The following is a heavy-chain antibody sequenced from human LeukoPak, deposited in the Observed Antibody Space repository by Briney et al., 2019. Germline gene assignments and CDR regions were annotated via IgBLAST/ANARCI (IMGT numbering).Heavy chain of an antibody. CDR2: IYYSGST. J-gene: IGHJ6*03. CDR1: GGSISSHY. V-gene: IGHV4-59*11. Sequence: PSETLSLTCTVSGGSISSHYWSWIRQPPGKELEWIGYIYYSGSTNYNPSLKSRVTISVDTSKNQFSLKLSSVTAADTAVYYCARTGCSYGLGYYYYYMDVWGKGTTVTVSS. D-gene: IGHD5-18*01. CDR3: ARTGCSYGLGYYYYYMDV.